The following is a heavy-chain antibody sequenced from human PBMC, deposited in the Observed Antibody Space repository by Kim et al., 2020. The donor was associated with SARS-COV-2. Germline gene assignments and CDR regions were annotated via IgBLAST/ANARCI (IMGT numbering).Heavy chain of an antibody. V-gene: IGHV3-30-3*01. CDR2: ISYDGSNK. D-gene: IGHD3-16*01. Sequence: GGSLRLSCAASGFTFSSYAMHWVRQAPGKGLEWVAVISYDGSNKYYADSVKGRFTISRDNSKNTLYLQMNSLRAEDTAVYYCARGYLWRRPKPNWFDPWGQGTLVTVSS. CDR1: GFTFSSYA. J-gene: IGHJ5*02. CDR3: ARGYLWRRPKPNWFDP.